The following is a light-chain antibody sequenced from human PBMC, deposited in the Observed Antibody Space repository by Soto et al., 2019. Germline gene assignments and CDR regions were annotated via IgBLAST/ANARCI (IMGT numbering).Light chain of an antibody. J-gene: IGLJ2*01. CDR2: MNN. CDR3: AAWGDRLTGVV. Sequence: QSVLTQPPSVSGTPGQRVTISCSGSASNIGSNSVFWYQQLPGTAPKLLIYMNNQRPSGVPDRFSGSKSGTAASLAIGGLRSEEEADYYCAAWGDRLTGVVFGGGTKLTVL. V-gene: IGLV1-47*01. CDR1: ASNIGSNS.